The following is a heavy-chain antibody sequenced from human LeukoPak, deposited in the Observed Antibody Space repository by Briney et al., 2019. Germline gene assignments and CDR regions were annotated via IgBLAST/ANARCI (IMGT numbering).Heavy chain of an antibody. CDR3: ARDEVGDASIVGYYFDY. D-gene: IGHD1-26*01. CDR1: GFTFSSYA. V-gene: IGHV3-30*04. Sequence: GSLRLSCAASGFTFSSYAMHWVRQAPGKGLEWVAVISYDGSNKYYADSVKGRFTISRDNSKNTLYLQMNSLRAEDTAVYYCARDEVGDASIVGYYFDYWGQGTLVTVSS. J-gene: IGHJ4*02. CDR2: ISYDGSNK.